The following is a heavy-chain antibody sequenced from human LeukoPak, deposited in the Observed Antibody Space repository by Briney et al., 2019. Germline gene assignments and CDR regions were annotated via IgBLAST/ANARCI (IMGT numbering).Heavy chain of an antibody. J-gene: IGHJ6*03. V-gene: IGHV3-20*04. Sequence: PGGSLRLSCAASGFTFDDYGMSWVRQAPGKGLEWVSGINWNGGSTGYADSVKGRFTISRDNAKNSLYLQMNSLRADDTALYYCAKDLKWEQKPMDVWGKGTTVTVSS. D-gene: IGHD1-26*01. CDR3: AKDLKWEQKPMDV. CDR1: GFTFDDYG. CDR2: INWNGGST.